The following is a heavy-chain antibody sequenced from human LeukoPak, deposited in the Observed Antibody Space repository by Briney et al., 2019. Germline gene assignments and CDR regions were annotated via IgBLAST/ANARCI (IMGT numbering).Heavy chain of an antibody. CDR3: AKLSGSYDFDY. D-gene: IGHD1-26*01. CDR1: GFTFNTYA. Sequence: PGGSLRLSCEASGFTFNTYAMSWVRQAPGKGLEWVANIKQDGSEKYYVDSVKGRFTISRDNAKNSLYLQMNSLRAEDTAVYYCAKLSGSYDFDYWGQGTLVTVSS. V-gene: IGHV3-7*01. CDR2: IKQDGSEK. J-gene: IGHJ4*02.